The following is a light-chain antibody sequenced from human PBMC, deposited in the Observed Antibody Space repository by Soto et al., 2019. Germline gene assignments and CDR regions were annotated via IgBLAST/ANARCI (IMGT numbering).Light chain of an antibody. V-gene: IGLV1-47*01. CDR3: AAWDDSLSGPRV. Sequence: QAVVTQPPSAFGTPGQRVTISCSGSSSNIGSNYVYWYQQLPGTAPKLLIYRNNQRPSGVPDRFSGSKSGTSASLAISGLRSEDEADYYCAAWDDSLSGPRVFGGGTKLTVL. J-gene: IGLJ2*01. CDR2: RNN. CDR1: SSNIGSNY.